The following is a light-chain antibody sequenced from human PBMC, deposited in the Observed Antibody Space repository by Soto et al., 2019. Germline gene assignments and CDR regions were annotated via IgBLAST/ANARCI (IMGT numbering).Light chain of an antibody. CDR3: SSYTSSNTLEV. Sequence: QSALTQPASVSGSPGQSITISCTGTSSDVGTYKLVSWYQQYPGKAPKLMIYEVTHRPSGVSNRFSGSKSGNTASLTISGLQVEDEADYYCSSYTSSNTLEVFGVGTKLTVL. CDR1: SSDVGTYKL. J-gene: IGLJ1*01. CDR2: EVT. V-gene: IGLV2-14*02.